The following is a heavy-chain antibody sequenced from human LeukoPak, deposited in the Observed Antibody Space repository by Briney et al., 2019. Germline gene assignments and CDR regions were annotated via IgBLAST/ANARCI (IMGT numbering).Heavy chain of an antibody. V-gene: IGHV4-39*07. J-gene: IGHJ4*02. CDR2: IYHSGST. CDR1: GGSISSSSYY. CDR3: ARVVGSWELALPEYYFDY. Sequence: PSETLSLTCTVSGGSISSSSYYWGWIRQPPGKGLEWIGEIYHSGSTNYNPSLKSRVTISVDKSKNQFSLKLSSVTAADTAVYYCARVVGSWELALPEYYFDYWGQGTLVTVSS. D-gene: IGHD1-26*01.